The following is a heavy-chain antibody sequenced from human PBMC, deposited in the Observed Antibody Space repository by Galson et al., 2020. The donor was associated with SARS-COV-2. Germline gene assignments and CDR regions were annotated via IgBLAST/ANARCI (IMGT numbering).Heavy chain of an antibody. J-gene: IGHJ6*02. CDR1: GFTFSSYW. CDR3: AGDQGITMVRGGGGYYYYGMDV. V-gene: IGHV3-7*01. Sequence: GGSLRLSCAASGFTFSSYWMSWVRQAPGKGLEWVANIKQDGSEKYYVDSVKGRFTISRDNAKNSLYLQMNSLRAEDTAVYYCAGDQGITMVRGGGGYYYYGMDVWGQGTTVTVSS. D-gene: IGHD3-10*01. CDR2: IKQDGSEK.